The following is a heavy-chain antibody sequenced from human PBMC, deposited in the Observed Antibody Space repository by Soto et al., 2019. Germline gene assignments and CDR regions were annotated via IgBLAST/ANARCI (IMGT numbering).Heavy chain of an antibody. CDR3: ASSDFKGSDY. V-gene: IGHV5-10-1*01. J-gene: IGHJ4*02. Sequence: PGESLKISCNVSGYSFTTFWISWVRQMPEKGLEWMGRLDPADSFTNYSPSFQGHVTISADKSISTAYLQWSSLKASDTAMYYCASSDFKGSDYWGQGTLVTVSS. CDR2: LDPADSFT. CDR1: GYSFTTFW.